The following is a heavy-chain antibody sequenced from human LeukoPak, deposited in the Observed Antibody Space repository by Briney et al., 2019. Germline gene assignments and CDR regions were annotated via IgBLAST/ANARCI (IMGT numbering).Heavy chain of an antibody. V-gene: IGHV3-48*04. Sequence: PGGSLRLSCAASGFAFRDYWMNWVRQAPGKGLEWIADITISGHTKNYADSVKGRFTISRDNARTSLYLQMNSLRVEDTGVYYCARGDPHADLWGQGTLVTVSS. J-gene: IGHJ5*02. CDR3: ARGDPHADL. CDR2: ITISGHTK. CDR1: GFAFRDYW.